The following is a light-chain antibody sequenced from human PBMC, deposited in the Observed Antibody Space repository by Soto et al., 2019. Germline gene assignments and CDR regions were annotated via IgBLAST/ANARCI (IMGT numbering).Light chain of an antibody. CDR1: QSVSSDF. V-gene: IGKV3-20*01. Sequence: EIVVTQSPGTLSLSPGERTTLSCRASQSVSSDFLAWYQQKPGQAPRLLIYDASNRATGIPDRFSGSGSGTDFTLTISRLEPEDFAVYYCQQYGSSPRTFGQGTKVEIK. CDR2: DAS. J-gene: IGKJ1*01. CDR3: QQYGSSPRT.